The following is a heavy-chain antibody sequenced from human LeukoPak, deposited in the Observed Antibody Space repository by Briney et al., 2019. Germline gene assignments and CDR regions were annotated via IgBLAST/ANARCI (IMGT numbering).Heavy chain of an antibody. CDR1: TYTLTNYG. Sequence: ASVKVSCKASTYTLTNYGISWVRQAPGQGLEWMGWISAYNGNTNYAQKLQGRVTMTTDTSTSTAYMELRSLRSDDTAVYYCARDRVMVRGVIIPNWFDPWGQGTLVTVSS. CDR2: ISAYNGNT. J-gene: IGHJ5*02. D-gene: IGHD3-10*01. CDR3: ARDRVMVRGVIIPNWFDP. V-gene: IGHV1-18*01.